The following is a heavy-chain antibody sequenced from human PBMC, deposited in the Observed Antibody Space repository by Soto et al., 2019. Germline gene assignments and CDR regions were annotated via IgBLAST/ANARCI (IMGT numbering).Heavy chain of an antibody. Sequence: ASVKVSCKASGYTFTSYAMHWVRQAPGQRLEWMGCINAGNGNTKYSQKFQGRVTITRDTSASTAYMELSSLRSEDTAVYYCARIKIDSPEKIVGATSGRHDAFDIWGQGTMVTVSS. CDR1: GYTFTSYA. V-gene: IGHV1-3*01. CDR3: ARIKIDSPEKIVGATSGRHDAFDI. CDR2: INAGNGNT. J-gene: IGHJ3*02. D-gene: IGHD1-26*01.